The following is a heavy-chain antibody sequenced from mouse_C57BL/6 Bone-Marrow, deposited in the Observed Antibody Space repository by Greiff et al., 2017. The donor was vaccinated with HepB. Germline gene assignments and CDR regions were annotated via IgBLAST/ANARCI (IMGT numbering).Heavy chain of an antibody. V-gene: IGHV1-81*01. CDR3: ARHGSSYGYAMDY. D-gene: IGHD1-1*01. Sequence: QVHVKQSGAELARPGASVKLSCKASGYTFTSYGISWVKQRTGQGLEWIGEIYPRSGNTYYNEKFKGKATLTADKSSSTAYMELRSLTSEDSAVYFCARHGSSYGYAMDYWGQGTSVTVSS. CDR1: GYTFTSYG. CDR2: IYPRSGNT. J-gene: IGHJ4*01.